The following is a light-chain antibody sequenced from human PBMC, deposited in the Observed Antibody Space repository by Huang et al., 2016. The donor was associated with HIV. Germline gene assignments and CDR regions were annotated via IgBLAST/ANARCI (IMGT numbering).Light chain of an antibody. Sequence: DIQMTQSPSAMSASVGDKVTITCRASQAISNYVVWFQQKPGRAPKRLIYAASSLQSGVPSRFSRSGYGTKCTLTITSLQPEDFATYYCLQHHAYPRTFGPGTKVEVK. J-gene: IGKJ1*01. V-gene: IGKV1-17*03. CDR1: QAISNY. CDR2: AAS. CDR3: LQHHAYPRT.